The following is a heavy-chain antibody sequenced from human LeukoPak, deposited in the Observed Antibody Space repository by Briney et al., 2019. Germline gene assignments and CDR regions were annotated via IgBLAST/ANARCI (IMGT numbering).Heavy chain of an antibody. D-gene: IGHD3-3*01. CDR2: IGRQGDSDAT. CDR3: AGDYNFFTGLNY. Sequence: GGSLKLSCAASGLTFSGSGIHWVRQASGKGLEWLGRIGRQGDSDATRYAASLKGKFTISRVDSRNTAYLQMNSLKTEDTAVYYCAGDYNFFTGLNYWGQGTLVTVSS. V-gene: IGHV3-73*01. CDR1: GLTFSGSG. J-gene: IGHJ4*02.